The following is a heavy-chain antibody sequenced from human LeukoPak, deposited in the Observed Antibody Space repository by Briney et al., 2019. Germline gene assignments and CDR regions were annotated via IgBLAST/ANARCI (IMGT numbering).Heavy chain of an antibody. CDR1: GYTFTGYY. CDR3: ATINPMVAGIRFRDY. V-gene: IGHV1-2*06. D-gene: IGHD6-19*01. J-gene: IGHJ4*02. Sequence: ASVKVSCKASGYTFTGYYMHWVRQAPGQGLEWMGRINPNSGGTNYAQKFQGRVTMTRDTSISTAYMELSRLRSDDTAVYYCATINPMVAGIRFRDYWGQGTLVTVSS. CDR2: INPNSGGT.